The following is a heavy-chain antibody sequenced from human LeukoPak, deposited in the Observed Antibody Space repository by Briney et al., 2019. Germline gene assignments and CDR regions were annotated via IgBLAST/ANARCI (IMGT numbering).Heavy chain of an antibody. D-gene: IGHD5-24*01. CDR3: ARPRRDGYNLYFDY. CDR1: GGSFSGYY. CDR2: INHSGST. J-gene: IGHJ4*02. Sequence: SETLSLTCAVYGGSFSGYYWSWIRQPPGKGLEWIGEINHSGSTNYNPSLKSRVTISVDTSKNQFSLKLSSVTAADTAVYYCARPRRDGYNLYFDYWGQGTLVTVSS. V-gene: IGHV4-34*01.